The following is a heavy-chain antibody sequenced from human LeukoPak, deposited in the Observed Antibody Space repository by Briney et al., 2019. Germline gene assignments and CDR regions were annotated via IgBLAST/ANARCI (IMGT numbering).Heavy chain of an antibody. CDR2: IYTSGDT. Sequence: PSQTLSLTCTVSGGSVTRGAYSWTWIRQPVGKELEWIGRIYTSGDTKYNPSLKSRVTISVGASKNQFSLKLSSVTAADTAVYYCARDREFVSEGGYYYGMDVWGQGTTVTVSS. J-gene: IGHJ6*02. V-gene: IGHV4-61*02. CDR3: ARDREFVSEGGYYYGMDV. D-gene: IGHD3-10*01. CDR1: GGSVTRGAYS.